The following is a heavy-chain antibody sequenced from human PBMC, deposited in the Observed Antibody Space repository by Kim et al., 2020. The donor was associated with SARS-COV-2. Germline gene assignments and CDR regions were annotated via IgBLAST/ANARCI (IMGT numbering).Heavy chain of an antibody. V-gene: IGHV3-15*01. J-gene: IGHJ4*02. CDR2: IKSKTDGGTT. Sequence: GGSLRLSCAASGFTFSNAWMSWVRQAPGKGLEWVGRIKSKTDGGTTDYAAPVKGRFTISRDDSKNTLYLQMNSLKNEDTAVYYCTTDEVNGSGSYSDYWGQGTLVTVSS. D-gene: IGHD3-10*01. CDR3: TTDEVNGSGSYSDY. CDR1: GFTFSNAW.